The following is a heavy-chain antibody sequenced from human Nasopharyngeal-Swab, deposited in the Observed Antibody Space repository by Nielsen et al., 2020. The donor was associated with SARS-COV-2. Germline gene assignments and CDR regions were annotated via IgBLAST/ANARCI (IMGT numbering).Heavy chain of an antibody. Sequence: RQAPGKGLEWIGEINHSGSTNYNPSLKSRVTISVDTSKNQFSLELSSVTAADTAVYYCARSCRVVTAIRFAFDIWGQGTMVTVSS. CDR2: INHSGST. CDR3: ARSCRVVTAIRFAFDI. J-gene: IGHJ3*02. V-gene: IGHV4-34*01. D-gene: IGHD2-21*02.